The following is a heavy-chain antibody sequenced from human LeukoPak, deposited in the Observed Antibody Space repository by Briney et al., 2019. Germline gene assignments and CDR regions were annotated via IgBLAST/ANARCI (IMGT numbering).Heavy chain of an antibody. J-gene: IGHJ6*02. CDR3: ARDNWNYGSSMDV. V-gene: IGHV4-59*01. D-gene: IGHD1-7*01. CDR2: IYYSGST. Sequence: SETLSLTCSASGGSISSYYWSWIRQPPGKGLEWIGYIYYSGSTNYNPSLKSRVTISVDTSKNQFSLKLSSVTAADTAVYYCARDNWNYGSSMDVWGQGTTVTVSS. CDR1: GGSISSYY.